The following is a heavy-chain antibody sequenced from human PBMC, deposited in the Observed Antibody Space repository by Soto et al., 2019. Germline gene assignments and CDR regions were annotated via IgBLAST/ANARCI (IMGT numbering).Heavy chain of an antibody. Sequence: QVLRQGSGPGLVKPSETLSLTCTVSGGSVTSGDYYWSWIRQPPGKGMEWIGYVSYTGTTIYNPSLQSRVTLSEDTSKNEFSMKLPAVTAADTALYYCASGVSSIPGRRYAFDIWGQGSMVTVSS. J-gene: IGHJ3*02. CDR1: GGSVTSGDYY. V-gene: IGHV4-61*08. D-gene: IGHD6-6*01. CDR3: ASGVSSIPGRRYAFDI. CDR2: VSYTGTT.